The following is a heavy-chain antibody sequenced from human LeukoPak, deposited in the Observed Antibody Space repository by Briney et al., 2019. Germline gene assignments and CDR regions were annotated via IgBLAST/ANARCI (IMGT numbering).Heavy chain of an antibody. CDR1: GGFIGSFY. J-gene: IGHJ4*02. V-gene: IGHV4-59*01. Sequence: PSETLSLTCTVSGGFIGSFYWSWIRQPPGKGLEWLGHIYYNGNTDYSPSLKSRVTISVDTSKNQFSLKLNSVTAADTAVYYCARGQVDTHFDYWGPGTLVTVSS. D-gene: IGHD2-2*02. CDR3: ARGQVDTHFDY. CDR2: IYYNGNT.